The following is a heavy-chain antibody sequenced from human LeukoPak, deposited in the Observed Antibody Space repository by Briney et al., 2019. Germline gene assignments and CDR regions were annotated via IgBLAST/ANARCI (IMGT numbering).Heavy chain of an antibody. J-gene: IGHJ6*03. D-gene: IGHD6-19*01. Sequence: ASVKVFCKASGYTFTSYDINWVRQATGQGLEWMGWMNPNSGNTGYAQKFQGRVTITRNTSISTAYMELSSLRSEDTAVYYCAREGYSSGWLPGYYYYYMDVWGKGTTVTVSS. CDR2: MNPNSGNT. V-gene: IGHV1-8*03. CDR3: AREGYSSGWLPGYYYYYMDV. CDR1: GYTFTSYD.